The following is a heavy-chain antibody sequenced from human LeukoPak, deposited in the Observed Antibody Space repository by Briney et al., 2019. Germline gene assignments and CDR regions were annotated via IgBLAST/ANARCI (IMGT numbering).Heavy chain of an antibody. D-gene: IGHD5-18*01. V-gene: IGHV4-34*01. CDR1: GGSFSGYY. CDR2: INHSGST. CDR3: ARGRGYSYGPRPFFDY. Sequence: DPSETLSLTCAVYGGSFSGYYWSWIRQPPGKGLEWIGEINHSGSTNYNPSLKSRVTISVDTSKNQFSLKLSSVTAADTAVYYCARGRGYSYGPRPFFDYWGQGTLVTVSS. J-gene: IGHJ4*02.